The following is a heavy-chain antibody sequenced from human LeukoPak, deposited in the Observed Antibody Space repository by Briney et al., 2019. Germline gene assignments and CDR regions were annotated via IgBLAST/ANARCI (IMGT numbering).Heavy chain of an antibody. D-gene: IGHD3-10*01. V-gene: IGHV4-31*11. CDR3: ARDVGGYYFDY. Sequence: PSETLSLTCAVYGGSFSGYYWSWIRQHPGKGLEWIGYIYYSGSTYYNPSLKSRVTISVDTSKNQFSLKLSSVTAADTAVYYCARDVGGYYFDYWGQGTLVTVSS. J-gene: IGHJ4*02. CDR1: GGSFSGYY. CDR2: IYYSGST.